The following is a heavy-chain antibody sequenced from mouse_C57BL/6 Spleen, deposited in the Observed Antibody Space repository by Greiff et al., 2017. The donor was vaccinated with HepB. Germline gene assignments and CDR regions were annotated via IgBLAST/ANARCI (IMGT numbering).Heavy chain of an antibody. CDR2: ISYSGST. CDR3: ARGRDYYAMDY. D-gene: IGHD3-3*01. Sequence: VQLKESGPGMVKPSQSLSLTCTVTGYSITSGYYWHWIRHFPGNKLEWMGYISYSGSTNYNPSLKSRISITHDTSKNHFFLKLNSVTTEDTATYYCARGRDYYAMDYWGQGTSVTVSS. V-gene: IGHV3-1*01. CDR1: GYSITSGYY. J-gene: IGHJ4*01.